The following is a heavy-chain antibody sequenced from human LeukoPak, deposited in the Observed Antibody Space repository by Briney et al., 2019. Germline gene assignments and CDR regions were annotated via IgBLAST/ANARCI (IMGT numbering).Heavy chain of an antibody. CDR3: ASKFWAAGRDY. D-gene: IGHD6-13*01. V-gene: IGHV3-11*04. CDR1: GFTFSDYY. Sequence: GGSLRLSCAASGFTFSDYYMSWIRQAPGKGLEWVSYISSSGSTIYYADSVKGRFTISRDNAKNSPYLQMNSLRAEDTAVYYCASKFWAAGRDYWGQGTLVTVSS. J-gene: IGHJ4*02. CDR2: ISSSGSTI.